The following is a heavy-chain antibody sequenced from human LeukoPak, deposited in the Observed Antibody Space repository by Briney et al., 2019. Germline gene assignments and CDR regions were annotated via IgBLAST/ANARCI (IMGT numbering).Heavy chain of an antibody. CDR1: GGTFISYA. CDR2: IIPIFGIA. D-gene: IGHD5-18*01. J-gene: IGHJ4*02. V-gene: IGHV1-69*04. Sequence: GASVKVSCKASGGTFISYAISWVRQAPGQGGEWMGRIIPIFGIANYAQKFQGRVTITADKSTSTAYMELSSLRSEDTGVYYCARDTAMVKFGNWGQGTLATVSS. CDR3: ARDTAMVKFGN.